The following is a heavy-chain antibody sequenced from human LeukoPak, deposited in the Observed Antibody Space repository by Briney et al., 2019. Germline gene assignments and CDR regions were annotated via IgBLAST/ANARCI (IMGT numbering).Heavy chain of an antibody. CDR2: ISSSSSYL. J-gene: IGHJ4*02. Sequence: GGSLRLSCAASGFTFSNYNMNWVRQAPGKGLEWVSVISSSSSYLYYADSVKGRFTISRDNAKNSLYLQMNSLRAEDTAVYYCASGVSYSTYWGQGTLVTVSS. V-gene: IGHV3-21*01. CDR3: ASGVSYSTY. CDR1: GFTFSNYN. D-gene: IGHD1-26*01.